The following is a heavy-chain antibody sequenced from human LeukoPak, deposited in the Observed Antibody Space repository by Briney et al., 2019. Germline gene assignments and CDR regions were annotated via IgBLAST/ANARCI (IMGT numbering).Heavy chain of an antibody. J-gene: IGHJ4*02. CDR2: IFGSGGST. D-gene: IGHD6-19*01. CDR1: GFTFSSYA. Sequence: GGSLRLSCAASGFTFSSYAMYWVRQAPGKGLEWASGIFGSGGSTHYADSVKGRFTISRDNSKNTVYLQMNSLRAEDTAVYYCAKTTTGYSSGRFPGWPVDFWGQGTLVTVSS. V-gene: IGHV3-23*01. CDR3: AKTTTGYSSGRFPGWPVDF.